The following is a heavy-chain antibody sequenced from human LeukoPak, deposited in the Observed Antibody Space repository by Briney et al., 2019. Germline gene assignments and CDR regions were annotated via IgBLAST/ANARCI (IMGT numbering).Heavy chain of an antibody. J-gene: IGHJ3*02. CDR3: AGGGVVGANDAFDI. CDR2: IYHSGST. CDR1: GVSVASRSYF. Sequence: SETLSLTCTVSGVSVASRSYFWGWIRQPPGKGLEWIGSIYHSGSTYYNPSLKSRVTISVDTSKNQFSLKLSSVTAADTAVYYCAGGGVVGANDAFDIWGQGTMVTVSS. D-gene: IGHD2-15*01. V-gene: IGHV4-39*07.